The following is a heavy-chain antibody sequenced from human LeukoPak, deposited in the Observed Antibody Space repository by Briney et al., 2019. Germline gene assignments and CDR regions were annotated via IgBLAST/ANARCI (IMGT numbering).Heavy chain of an antibody. CDR3: ARIRYFYGDYVSGMDV. J-gene: IGHJ6*02. CDR2: IDWDDDK. Sequence: ASGPTLVNPTQTLTLTCTFSVFSLSTSGMCVSWIRRPPGKALEWLARIDWDDDKYYSTSLKTRLTISKDTSKNQVVLTMTNMDPVDTATYYCARIRYFYGDYVSGMDVWGQGTAVTVSS. CDR1: VFSLSTSGMC. V-gene: IGHV2-70*11. D-gene: IGHD4-17*01.